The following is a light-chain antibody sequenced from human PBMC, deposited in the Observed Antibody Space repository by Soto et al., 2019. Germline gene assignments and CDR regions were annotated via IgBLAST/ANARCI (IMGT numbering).Light chain of an antibody. CDR1: QSVSNW. J-gene: IGKJ2*02. V-gene: IGKV1-5*03. CDR2: NAS. Sequence: DIQMTQSPSTLSAFVGDRVTITCRASQSVSNWLAWYQQKPGKAPRLLISNASTLESGVPSRFSGSGSGTEFTFSISILQPEDFATYYWQQYRSASTFGQGTKLEIK. CDR3: QQYRSAST.